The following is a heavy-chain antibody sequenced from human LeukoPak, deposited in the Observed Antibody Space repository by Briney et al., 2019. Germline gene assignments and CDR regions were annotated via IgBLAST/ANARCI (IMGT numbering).Heavy chain of an antibody. Sequence: GASVKVSCKASGYTFTDYYMHWVRQALGQGLEWVGRINANSGGTNYAQQFQGRVTMTRDTSITTAYMELSRLRSDDTAVYYCARDSGITGTTGAIDYWGQGTLVTVSS. D-gene: IGHD1-20*01. CDR2: INANSGGT. J-gene: IGHJ4*02. CDR1: GYTFTDYY. CDR3: ARDSGITGTTGAIDY. V-gene: IGHV1-2*06.